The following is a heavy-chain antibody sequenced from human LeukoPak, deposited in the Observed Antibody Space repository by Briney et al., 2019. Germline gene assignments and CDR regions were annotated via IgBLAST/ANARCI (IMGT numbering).Heavy chain of an antibody. Sequence: GGSLRLSCAASGFTFSSYSMNWVRQAPGKGLEWVSYISSSSSTIYYADSVKGRFTISRDNAKNSLYLQMNSLRAEDTAVYYCARTAAAVRQGAFDIWGQGTMVTVSS. CDR2: ISSSSSTI. J-gene: IGHJ3*02. D-gene: IGHD6-13*01. CDR3: ARTAAAVRQGAFDI. CDR1: GFTFSSYS. V-gene: IGHV3-48*01.